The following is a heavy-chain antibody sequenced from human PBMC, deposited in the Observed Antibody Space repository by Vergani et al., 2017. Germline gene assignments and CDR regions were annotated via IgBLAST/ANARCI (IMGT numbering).Heavy chain of an antibody. V-gene: IGHV3-74*01. J-gene: IGHJ1*01. CDR1: GFTFSSYW. CDR2: INSDGSST. Sequence: EVQLVESGGGLVQPGGTLRLSCAASGFTFSSYWMYWVRQAPGKGLVWVSRINSDGSSTSYADSVKGRFTISRDNAKNTLYLQVNSLRAEDTAVYYCVRLYSNTGSEYFQYWGQGTLVTVS. CDR3: VRLYSNTGSEYFQY. D-gene: IGHD6-13*01.